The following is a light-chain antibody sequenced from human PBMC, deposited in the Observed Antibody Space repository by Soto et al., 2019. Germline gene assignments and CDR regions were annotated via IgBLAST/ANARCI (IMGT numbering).Light chain of an antibody. CDR2: GAS. Sequence: EIVMTQSPATLSVSPGERATLSCRASQSVSSILAWYQQKPGQAPRLLIDGASSRATGIPARFSGSGSGTEFTLTISSLQSEDFAIYYCQQYNKWPPYTFGQGTKLEIK. CDR1: QSVSSI. V-gene: IGKV3-15*01. CDR3: QQYNKWPPYT. J-gene: IGKJ2*01.